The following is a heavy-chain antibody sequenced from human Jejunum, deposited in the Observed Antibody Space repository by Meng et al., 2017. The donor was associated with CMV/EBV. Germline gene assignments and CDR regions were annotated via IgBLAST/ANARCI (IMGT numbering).Heavy chain of an antibody. D-gene: IGHD1-26*01. Sequence: SGFTFSSYAFHWVRQAPGRGLEWVALVSYTQNNQYYADSVRGRFTVSRDNSKSTVYLQMDSLRSENTAIYFCASERKWGDKVPGHWGQGTLVTVSS. CDR2: VSYTQNNQ. CDR1: GFTFSSYA. J-gene: IGHJ4*02. V-gene: IGHV3-30-3*01. CDR3: ASERKWGDKVPGH.